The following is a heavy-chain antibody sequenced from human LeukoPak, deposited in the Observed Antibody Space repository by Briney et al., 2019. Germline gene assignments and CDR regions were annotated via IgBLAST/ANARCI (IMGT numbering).Heavy chain of an antibody. CDR1: GFTFSSYA. Sequence: GGSLRLSCAASGFTFSSYAMSWVRQAPGKGLVWVSRINSDGSSTSYADSVKGRFTISRDNAKNTLYLQMNSLRAEDTAVYYCARDRGSYSIDYWGQGTLVTVSS. J-gene: IGHJ4*02. D-gene: IGHD1-26*01. CDR2: INSDGSST. V-gene: IGHV3-74*01. CDR3: ARDRGSYSIDY.